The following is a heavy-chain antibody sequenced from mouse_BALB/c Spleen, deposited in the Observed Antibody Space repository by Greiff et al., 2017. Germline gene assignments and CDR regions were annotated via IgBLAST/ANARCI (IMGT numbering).Heavy chain of an antibody. CDR3: ERDGNYFFYAMDY. V-gene: IGHV1-26*01. Sequence: VQLKQSGPELVKPGASVKISCKASGYTFTDYYMNWVKQSHGKSLEWIGLVNPKNGGTSYNQKFKGKATLTVDKSSSTADMELRSLTSEDSAVYYCERDGNYFFYAMDYWGQGTSVTVSS. CDR2: VNPKNGGT. D-gene: IGHD2-1*01. CDR1: GYTFTDYY. J-gene: IGHJ4*01.